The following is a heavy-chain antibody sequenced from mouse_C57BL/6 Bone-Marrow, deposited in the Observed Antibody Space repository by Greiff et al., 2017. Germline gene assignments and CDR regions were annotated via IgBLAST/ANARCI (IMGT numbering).Heavy chain of an antibody. J-gene: IGHJ1*03. CDR3: AREGFTTVPSYWYGDV. D-gene: IGHD1-1*01. Sequence: QVQLQQPGAELVMPGASVKLSCKASGYTFTSYWMHWVKQRPGQGLEWIGEIDPSDSYTNYNQKFKGKSTLTVDKSSSTAYMQLSSLTSEDSAVYYCAREGFTTVPSYWYGDVWGTGTTVTVSS. CDR1: GYTFTSYW. V-gene: IGHV1-69*01. CDR2: IDPSDSYT.